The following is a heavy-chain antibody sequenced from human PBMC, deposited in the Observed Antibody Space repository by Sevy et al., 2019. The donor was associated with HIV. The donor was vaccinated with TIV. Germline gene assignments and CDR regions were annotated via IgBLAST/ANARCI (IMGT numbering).Heavy chain of an antibody. J-gene: IGHJ5*02. V-gene: IGHV4-4*07. Sequence: SETLSLTCTVSGGSISSYYWSWIRQSAGKGLEWIGHIYTTGSTNYNPSLKSRVTMSLDTSKNQFSLKLSSVTAADTAVYYCARDSSGWDNWFDPWGQGTLVTVSS. CDR1: GGSISSYY. CDR2: IYTTGST. D-gene: IGHD6-19*01. CDR3: ARDSSGWDNWFDP.